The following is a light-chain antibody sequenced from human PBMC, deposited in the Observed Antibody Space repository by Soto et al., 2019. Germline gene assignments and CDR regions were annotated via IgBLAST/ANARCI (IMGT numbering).Light chain of an antibody. J-gene: IGLJ3*02. CDR1: ISDVGAYNY. V-gene: IGLV2-8*01. CDR3: TSYAGSNIWV. Sequence: QSALTQPPSASGSPGQSVTISCTGTISDVGAYNYVSWYQQYPGKAPKLMIYEVSKRPSGVPDRFSGSKSGKTASLTVSGLQPVDEADYYCTSYAGSNIWVFGGGTKLTVL. CDR2: EVS.